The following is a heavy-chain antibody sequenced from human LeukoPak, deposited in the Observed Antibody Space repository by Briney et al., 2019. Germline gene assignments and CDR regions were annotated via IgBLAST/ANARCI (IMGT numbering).Heavy chain of an antibody. D-gene: IGHD2-2*01. CDR1: GFTFRTYS. Sequence: GGSLRLSCAASGFTFRTYSMNWVRQPPGKGLEWVSSISATSTYIYYAESVKGRFTISRDNGESSLYLQMDSLRAEDTAVYYCARVGADTSCAPDYRGQGTLVTVSS. CDR3: ARVGADTSCAPDY. CDR2: ISATSTYI. V-gene: IGHV3-21*06. J-gene: IGHJ4*02.